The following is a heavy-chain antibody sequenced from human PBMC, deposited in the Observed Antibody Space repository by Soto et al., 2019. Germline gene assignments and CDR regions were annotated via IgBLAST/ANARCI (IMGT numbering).Heavy chain of an antibody. J-gene: IGHJ4*02. CDR2: IYYSGST. Sequence: QLQLQESGPGLVKPSETLSLTCTVAGDSGGFISSSSYHWGWIRQPPGKGLEWIGNIYYSGSTYYNPYLKSVFTISGDTSKNQFSLRLTSVTAADTAVYYCARHPPYGPLDYWGQGTLVTVSS. V-gene: IGHV4-39*01. CDR1: GGFISSSSYH. CDR3: ARHPPYGPLDY. D-gene: IGHD4-17*01.